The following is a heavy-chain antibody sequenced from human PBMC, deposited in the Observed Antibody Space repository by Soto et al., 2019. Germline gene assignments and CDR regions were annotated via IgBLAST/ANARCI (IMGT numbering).Heavy chain of an antibody. J-gene: IGHJ6*02. CDR1: GGSLSGYY. CDR2: SNHSGGT. CDR3: ARGRGGASDNFYDGMDL. D-gene: IGHD1-1*01. V-gene: IGHV4-34*01. Sequence: QVQLHQWGAGLLKPSETLSLTCGVYGGSLSGYYWTWVRQPPGRGVEWIGESNHSGGTKYNPSLSARVHRSLDMSKNQFALKLNSVTAADTAAYYCARGRGGASDNFYDGMDLWGQGTTVTVSS.